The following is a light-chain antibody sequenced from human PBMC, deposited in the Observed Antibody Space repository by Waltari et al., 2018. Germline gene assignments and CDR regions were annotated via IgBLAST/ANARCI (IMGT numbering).Light chain of an antibody. V-gene: IGLV2-23*02. J-gene: IGLJ2*01. CDR3: CSYAGTPRVV. CDR1: NNDIGSYNL. CDR2: EVN. Sequence: QSALTQPASVSGSPGQSITISSTGTNNDIGSYNLVSWYQQHPGKAPKVIIFEVNKRPSGVSNRFSGSKSGNTASRTVSGLHPEDEADYYCCSYAGTPRVVFGGGTKLTVL.